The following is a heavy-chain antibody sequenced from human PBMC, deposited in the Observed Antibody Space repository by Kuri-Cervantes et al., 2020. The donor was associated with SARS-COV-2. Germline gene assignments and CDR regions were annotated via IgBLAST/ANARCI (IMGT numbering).Heavy chain of an antibody. V-gene: IGHV1-2*02. Sequence: ASVKVSCKASGYTFTGYYMHWVRQAPGQGREWMGWINPNSGGTNYAQKFQGRVTMTRDTSISTAYMELRRLRSDDMAVYYCARADGSSYRFYGERAEYGMDVWGQGTTVTVSS. CDR3: ARADGSSYRFYGERAEYGMDV. J-gene: IGHJ6*02. D-gene: IGHD2-2*01. CDR1: GYTFTGYY. CDR2: INPNSGGT.